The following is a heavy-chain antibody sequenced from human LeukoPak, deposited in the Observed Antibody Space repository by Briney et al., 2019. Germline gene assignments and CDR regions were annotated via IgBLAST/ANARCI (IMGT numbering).Heavy chain of an antibody. D-gene: IGHD1-26*01. V-gene: IGHV3-30*18. Sequence: PGGSLRLSCAGSGFTFATYGMHWVRQAPGKGLEWVAIISYDGTNKNYADSVKGRFTISRDNSKNTLYLQMNSLRAEDTAVYYCAKERSWEGDFDYWGQGPRSPSPQ. J-gene: IGHJ4*02. CDR1: GFTFATYG. CDR3: AKERSWEGDFDY. CDR2: ISYDGTNK.